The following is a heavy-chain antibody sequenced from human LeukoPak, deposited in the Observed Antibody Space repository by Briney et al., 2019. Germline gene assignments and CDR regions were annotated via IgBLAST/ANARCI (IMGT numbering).Heavy chain of an antibody. Sequence: GGSLRLSCAASGFTFSSYWMHWVRHVPGKGLVWVSRINSDGTSTTYADSVKGRFTISRDNAKNTLYLQMNSLRAEDTAVYYCVKQDTGSYLGGYWGQGTLVTVSS. J-gene: IGHJ4*02. CDR1: GFTFSSYW. D-gene: IGHD1-26*01. CDR3: VKQDTGSYLGGY. CDR2: INSDGTST. V-gene: IGHV3-74*01.